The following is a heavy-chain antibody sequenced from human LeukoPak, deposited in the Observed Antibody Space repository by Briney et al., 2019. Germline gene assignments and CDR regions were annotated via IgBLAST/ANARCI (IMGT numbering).Heavy chain of an antibody. Sequence: SETLSLTCTVSGGSISSGGYYWSWIRQHPGEGLEGIGYIYYSGSTYYNPSLKSRVTISVDTSKNQFSLKLSSVTAADTAVYYCARGSEYYDSSGYLDYWGQGTLVTVSS. CDR1: GGSISSGGYY. D-gene: IGHD3-22*01. CDR3: ARGSEYYDSSGYLDY. J-gene: IGHJ4*02. V-gene: IGHV4-31*03. CDR2: IYYSGST.